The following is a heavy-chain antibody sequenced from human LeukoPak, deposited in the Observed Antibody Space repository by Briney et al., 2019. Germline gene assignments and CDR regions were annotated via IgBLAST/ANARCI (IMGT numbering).Heavy chain of an antibody. J-gene: IGHJ4*02. Sequence: GGSLRLSCATSGFTFGSYAMSWVRQAPGKGLEWVSSITSGGGNTYYTESVKGRFTISRDISKDTLYLQMNSLRAEDTAVYYCAKESGGSYSPYDYWGQGTLVTVSS. V-gene: IGHV3-23*01. D-gene: IGHD1-26*01. CDR3: AKESGGSYSPYDY. CDR2: ITSGGGNT. CDR1: GFTFGSYA.